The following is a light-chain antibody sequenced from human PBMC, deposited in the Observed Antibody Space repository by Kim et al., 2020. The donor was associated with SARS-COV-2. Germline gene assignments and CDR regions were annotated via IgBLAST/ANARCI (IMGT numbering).Light chain of an antibody. CDR3: QVWDSSSDHWV. CDR2: YDS. Sequence: APGKTDRITCGGNNIGSKSVHWYQQKPGQAPVLVIYYDSDRPSGIPERCSGFNSGNTATLTISRVEAGDEADYYCQVWDSSSDHWVFGGGTKLTVL. J-gene: IGLJ3*02. CDR1: NIGSKS. V-gene: IGLV3-21*04.